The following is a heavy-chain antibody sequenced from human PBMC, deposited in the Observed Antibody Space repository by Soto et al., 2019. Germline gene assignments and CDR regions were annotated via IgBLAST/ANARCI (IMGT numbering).Heavy chain of an antibody. J-gene: IGHJ4*02. Sequence: RASVKVSCKASGGTFPTYTISWVRLAPGRGPEWLGGIVPVSRTAQYAQKFQGRVTITADESTNTAYMDLRSLTSEDTAVYYCARRPQGIGPTFYYFDSWGQGTQVTVSS. CDR2: IVPVSRTA. CDR1: GGTFPTYT. V-gene: IGHV1-69*13. D-gene: IGHD1-26*01. CDR3: ARRPQGIGPTFYYFDS.